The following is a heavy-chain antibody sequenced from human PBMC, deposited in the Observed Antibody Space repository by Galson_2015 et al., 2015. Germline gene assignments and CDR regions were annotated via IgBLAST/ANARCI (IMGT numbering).Heavy chain of an antibody. CDR2: IWYDGSNK. V-gene: IGHV3-33*01. Sequence: SLRLSCAASGFTFSSYGMHWVRQAPGKGLEWVAVIWYDGSNKYYADSVKGRFTISRDNSKNTLYLQMNSLRAEDTAVYYCARDAHYDFWSANWFDPWGQGTLVTVSS. J-gene: IGHJ5*02. D-gene: IGHD3-3*01. CDR1: GFTFSSYG. CDR3: ARDAHYDFWSANWFDP.